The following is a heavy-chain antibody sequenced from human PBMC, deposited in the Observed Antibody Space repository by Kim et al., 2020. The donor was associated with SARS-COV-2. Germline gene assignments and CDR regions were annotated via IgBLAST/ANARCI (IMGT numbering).Heavy chain of an antibody. D-gene: IGHD4-17*01. CDR3: AGGSGDYGDYFDY. Sequence: STPSLKSRVTIAVDTSKNQFSLQLSSVTAADTAVYYCAGGSGDYGDYFDYWGQGTLVTVSS. V-gene: IGHV4-59*09. J-gene: IGHJ4*02.